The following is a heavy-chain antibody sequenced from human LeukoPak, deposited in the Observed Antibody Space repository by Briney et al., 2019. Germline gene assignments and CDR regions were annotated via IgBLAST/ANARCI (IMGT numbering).Heavy chain of an antibody. CDR3: ARSLVGATVLGY. Sequence: AAVKVSCKASGYPFTSYYLHWIRQAPGQGLEWMGWIDPNRGGTIYAQKFQGRITMTRDTSTSTAYMELRRLTSDDTAVYYCARSLVGATVLGYWGQGTLVTVSS. D-gene: IGHD1-26*01. CDR1: GYPFTSYY. CDR2: IDPNRGGT. V-gene: IGHV1-2*02. J-gene: IGHJ4*02.